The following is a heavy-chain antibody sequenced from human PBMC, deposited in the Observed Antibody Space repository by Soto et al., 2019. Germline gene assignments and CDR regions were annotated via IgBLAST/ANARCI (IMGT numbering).Heavy chain of an antibody. CDR1: GFIFSNFG. J-gene: IGHJ4*02. D-gene: IGHD2-21*02. Sequence: EVQLVESGGRLAQPGGSLRLSCAASGFIFSNFGLTWVRQAPGKGLEWVSHINAPATSTLYANSVRGRFAISRDNARNSVYLQMSSLTGEDTAVYYCTRDPEGDLDFDYWGQGTLVTVSS. CDR3: TRDPEGDLDFDY. CDR2: INAPATST. V-gene: IGHV3-48*03.